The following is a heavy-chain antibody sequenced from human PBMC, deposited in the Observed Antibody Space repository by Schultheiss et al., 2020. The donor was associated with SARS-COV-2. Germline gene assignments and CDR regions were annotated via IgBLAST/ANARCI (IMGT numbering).Heavy chain of an antibody. CDR1: GGSFSGYY. V-gene: IGHV4-34*01. CDR2: SNHSGST. J-gene: IGHJ5*02. D-gene: IGHD5-18*01. Sequence: SETLSLTCAVYGGSFSGYYWSWIRQPPGKGLEWIGESNHSGSTNYNPSLKSRVTISVDTSKNQFSLKLSSVTAADTAVYYCAREPPQDTAMSGGWFDPWGQGTLVTVSS. CDR3: AREPPQDTAMSGGWFDP.